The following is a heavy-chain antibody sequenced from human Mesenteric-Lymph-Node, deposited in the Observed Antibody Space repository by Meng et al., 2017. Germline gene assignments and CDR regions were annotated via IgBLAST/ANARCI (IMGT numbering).Heavy chain of an antibody. J-gene: IGHJ4*02. D-gene: IGHD3-16*02. CDR1: GFTFSDYY. CDR2: ISSSGSTI. Sequence: GGSLRLSCAASGFTFSDYYMSWIRQAPGKGLEWVSYISSSGSTIYYADSVKGRLTISRDNSKNTVYLQVNSLRAEDTAVYYCAKDLNDYIWGNYLYLGIDSWGQGTLVTVSS. V-gene: IGHV3-11*01. CDR3: AKDLNDYIWGNYLYLGIDS.